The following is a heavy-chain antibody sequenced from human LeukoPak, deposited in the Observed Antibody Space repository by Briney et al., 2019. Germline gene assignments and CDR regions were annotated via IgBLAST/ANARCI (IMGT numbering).Heavy chain of an antibody. CDR1: GGSISSSPYY. J-gene: IGHJ5*02. CDR2: IYYSGTT. D-gene: IGHD5-18*01. V-gene: IGHV4-39*07. Sequence: SETLSLTCTVSGGSISSSPYYWGWIRQPPGRGLEWIGSIYYSGTTHYNPSLESRVTISVDTSKNQFSLKLASVTAADTAIYYCAKGAGGFSYYNWFDPWGQGTLVTVSS. CDR3: AKGAGGFSYYNWFDP.